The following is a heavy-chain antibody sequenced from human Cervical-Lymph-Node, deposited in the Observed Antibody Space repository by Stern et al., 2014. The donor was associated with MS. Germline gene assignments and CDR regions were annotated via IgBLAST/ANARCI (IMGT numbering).Heavy chain of an antibody. J-gene: IGHJ6*02. CDR3: ARDHFTTSLDV. D-gene: IGHD2-2*01. CDR1: GGSISSDNYY. CDR2: IHYSGTT. Sequence: QLQLQESGPGLVKPSQTLSLTCTVSGGSISSDNYYWTWIRQHPGQGLEWIGHIHYSGTTYYNPSLKSRVSITVDTSKNLFSLRLSSVTAADTAVYYCARDHFTTSLDVWGHGTTVTVS. V-gene: IGHV4-31*03.